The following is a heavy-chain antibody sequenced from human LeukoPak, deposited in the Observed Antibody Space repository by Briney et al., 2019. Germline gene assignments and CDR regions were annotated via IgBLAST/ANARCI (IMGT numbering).Heavy chain of an antibody. D-gene: IGHD3-10*01. CDR3: AKGGGYGSGSYYPEY. CDR1: GFTFSSYA. Sequence: GGSLRLSCAASGFTFSSYAMNWVRQAPGKGLEWVSSISGGAGGAAYADSVKGRFTMSRDNSKNTLYLQMNSLRADDTAVYYCAKGGGYGSGSYYPEYWGQGTLVTVSS. J-gene: IGHJ4*02. V-gene: IGHV3-23*01. CDR2: ISGGAGGA.